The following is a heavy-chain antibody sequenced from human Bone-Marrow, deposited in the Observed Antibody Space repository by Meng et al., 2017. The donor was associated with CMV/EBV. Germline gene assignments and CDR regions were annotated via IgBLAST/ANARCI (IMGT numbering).Heavy chain of an antibody. J-gene: IGHJ6*02. Sequence: GESLKISCAASGFTFSSYAMSWVRQAPGKGLEWVSAISGSGGSTYYADSVKGRFTISRDNSKNTLYLQMNSLRAEDTAVYYCAKDSPIGGIAVAGDYYYGMDVWRQGTTVPSP. V-gene: IGHV3-23*01. D-gene: IGHD6-19*01. CDR1: GFTFSSYA. CDR2: ISGSGGST. CDR3: AKDSPIGGIAVAGDYYYGMDV.